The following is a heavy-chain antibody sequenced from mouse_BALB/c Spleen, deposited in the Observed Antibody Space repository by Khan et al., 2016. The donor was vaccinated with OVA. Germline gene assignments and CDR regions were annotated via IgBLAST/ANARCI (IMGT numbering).Heavy chain of an antibody. CDR2: INPNTDYT. V-gene: IGHV1-7*01. CDR1: GFTFTSYW. D-gene: IGHD1-1*01. Sequence: VQLQQSGAELAKPGASVKMSCKASGFTFTSYWMHWLKQRPGQGLEWIGYINPNTDYTEYNQKFKDKATLTADKSTSTAYMKLTSLTSEDSAVYYCVNHGSSSAWFTYWGRGTLVTVSA. CDR3: VNHGSSSAWFTY. J-gene: IGHJ3*01.